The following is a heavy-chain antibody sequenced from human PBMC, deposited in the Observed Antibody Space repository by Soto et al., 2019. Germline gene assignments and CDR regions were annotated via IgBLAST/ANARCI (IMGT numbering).Heavy chain of an antibody. V-gene: IGHV4-34*01. CDR3: ARVVIARRVFQD. J-gene: IGHJ1*01. D-gene: IGHD3-22*01. CDR1: GGSFSGYY. CDR2: INNRGNT. Sequence: QVQLQQWGAGLLKPSETLSLTCAVYGGSFSGYYWSWIRQPPGKGLQWIGEINNRGNTNYKPSLKSRVTISVDTSKNQFSLRLSSVTAADTAVYYCARVVIARRVFQDWGQGTLVTVSS.